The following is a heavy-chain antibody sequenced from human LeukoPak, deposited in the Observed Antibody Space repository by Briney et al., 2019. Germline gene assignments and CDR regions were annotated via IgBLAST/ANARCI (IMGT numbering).Heavy chain of an antibody. J-gene: IGHJ2*01. CDR3: ARGCRDGYSNYWYFDL. D-gene: IGHD5-24*01. V-gene: IGHV4-61*02. CDR1: GGSFSSGTYY. CDR2: INTSGTT. Sequence: SETLSLTCTVSGGSFSSGTYYWSWIRQPAGKALEWIGRINTSGTTNYDPSVKSRVTISVDTSKNQFSLNLSSVTAADTAVYYCARGCRDGYSNYWYFDLWGRGTLVTVSS.